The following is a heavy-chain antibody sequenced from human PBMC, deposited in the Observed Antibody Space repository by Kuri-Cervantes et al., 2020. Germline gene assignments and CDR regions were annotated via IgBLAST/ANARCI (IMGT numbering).Heavy chain of an antibody. Sequence: GSLRLSCAVYGGSFSGYYWSWIRQPPGKGLEWIGEINHSGGTNYNPSLKSRVTISADTSKNQFSLKLSSVTAADTAVYYCARDTVAGNGDYSDYWGQGTLVTVSS. V-gene: IGHV4-34*01. CDR2: INHSGGT. J-gene: IGHJ4*02. CDR1: GGSFSGYY. CDR3: ARDTVAGNGDYSDY. D-gene: IGHD5-12*01.